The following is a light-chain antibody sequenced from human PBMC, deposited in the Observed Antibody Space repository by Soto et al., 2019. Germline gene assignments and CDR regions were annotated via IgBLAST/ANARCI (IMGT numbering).Light chain of an antibody. CDR1: QSVSSN. CDR2: GAS. V-gene: IGKV3-15*01. CDR3: LHYNDWPPKQYT. J-gene: IGKJ2*01. Sequence: EIVMTQSPATLSVSPGERATLSCRASQSVSSNLAWYQQKLGQAPRLIIYGASNRATGIPARFSGSGSGTGFTPNVTTLQSEDFAVYYCLHYNDWPPKQYTFGQGTKLEIK.